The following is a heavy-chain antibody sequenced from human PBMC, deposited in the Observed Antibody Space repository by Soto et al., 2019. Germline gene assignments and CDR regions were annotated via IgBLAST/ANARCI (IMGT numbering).Heavy chain of an antibody. J-gene: IGHJ6*02. Sequence: PSETLSLTCTVSGGSISSYYWSWIRQPPGKGLEWIGYIYYSGSTNYNPSLKSRVTISADTSKNQFSLKLSSVTAADTAVYYCARDPSARTIFGVVISGLGMDVWGQGTTVTVSS. D-gene: IGHD3-3*01. CDR1: GGSISSYY. CDR3: ARDPSARTIFGVVISGLGMDV. CDR2: IYYSGST. V-gene: IGHV4-59*01.